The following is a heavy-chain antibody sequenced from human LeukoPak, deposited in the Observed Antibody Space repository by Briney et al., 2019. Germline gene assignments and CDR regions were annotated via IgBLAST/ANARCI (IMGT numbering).Heavy chain of an antibody. CDR1: KFTFRLYS. V-gene: IGHV3-21*01. Sequence: PGGSLRLSCAASKFTFRLYSMTWVRQAPGKGLEWVSSISSTSTYIYYADSVKGRFTISRDNAKNSLYLQMHNLRVEDTAIYYCARAHQVDFDFYYYMDVWGKGTTVTVSS. CDR3: ARAHQVDFDFYYYMDV. J-gene: IGHJ6*03. D-gene: IGHD3-3*01. CDR2: ISSTSTYI.